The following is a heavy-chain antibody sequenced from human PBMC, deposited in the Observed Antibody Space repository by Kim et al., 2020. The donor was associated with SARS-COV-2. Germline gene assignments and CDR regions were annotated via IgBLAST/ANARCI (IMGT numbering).Heavy chain of an antibody. CDR3: ARSSVTSPYYYFDY. V-gene: IGHV4-59*01. Sequence: NPSLKSRVTISVDTSKNQFSLKLSSVTAADTAVYYCARSSVTSPYYYFDYWGQGTLVTVSS. J-gene: IGHJ4*02. D-gene: IGHD4-17*01.